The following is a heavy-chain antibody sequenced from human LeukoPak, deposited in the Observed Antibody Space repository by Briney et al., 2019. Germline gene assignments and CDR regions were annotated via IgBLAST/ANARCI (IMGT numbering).Heavy chain of an antibody. CDR1: GGSFSGYY. V-gene: IGHV4-34*01. D-gene: IGHD2-2*01. CDR2: IYHSGST. CDR3: ARWLRLGYCSSTSCEDS. Sequence: PSETLSLTCAVYGGSFSGYYWSWIRQPPGKGLEWIGEIYHSGSTNYNPSLKSRVTISVDTSKNQFSLKLTSVTAADTAVYYCARWLRLGYCSSTSCEDSWGQGTLVTVSS. J-gene: IGHJ4*02.